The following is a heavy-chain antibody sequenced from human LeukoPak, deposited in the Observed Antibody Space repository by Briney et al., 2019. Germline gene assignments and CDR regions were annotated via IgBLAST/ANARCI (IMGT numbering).Heavy chain of an antibody. Sequence: PSETLSLTCTVSGGSFTSYYWSWIRQPPGKGLEWIGHIHTSGSTNYKPSLKSRVTLSLDTAKKQFSLKLSSATAADTAIYYCARLTGGHFFEYWGQGTLVTVSS. J-gene: IGHJ4*02. V-gene: IGHV4-4*09. CDR3: ARLTGGHFFEY. D-gene: IGHD3-9*01. CDR1: GGSFTSYY. CDR2: IHTSGST.